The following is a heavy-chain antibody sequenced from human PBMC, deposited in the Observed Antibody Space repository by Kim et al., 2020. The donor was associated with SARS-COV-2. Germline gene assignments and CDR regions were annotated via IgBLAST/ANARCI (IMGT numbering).Heavy chain of an antibody. CDR3: ARSSTAYYYYGMDV. J-gene: IGHJ6*02. Sequence: TPSLKSRITISVDTSKNQFSLKLSSVTAADTAVYYCARSSTAYYYYGMDVWGQGTTVTVSS. D-gene: IGHD2-2*01. V-gene: IGHV4-59*01.